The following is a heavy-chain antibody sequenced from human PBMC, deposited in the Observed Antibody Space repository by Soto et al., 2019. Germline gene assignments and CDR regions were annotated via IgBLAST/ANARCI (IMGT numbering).Heavy chain of an antibody. CDR1: GGSFSDYS. Sequence: SETLSLTCAVYGGSFSDYSWTWIRQPPGKGLEWIGEINHSGSTNYNPSLKSRVTISVDTSKNQFSLKLSSVTAADTAVYYCANLDMITFGGIIGSDAFDIWGQGTMVTVSS. D-gene: IGHD3-16*01. CDR3: ANLDMITFGGIIGSDAFDI. V-gene: IGHV4-34*01. J-gene: IGHJ3*02. CDR2: INHSGST.